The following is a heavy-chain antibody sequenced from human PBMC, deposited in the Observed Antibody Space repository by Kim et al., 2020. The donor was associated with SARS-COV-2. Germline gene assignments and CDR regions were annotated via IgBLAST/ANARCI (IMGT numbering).Heavy chain of an antibody. CDR2: IYTSGST. Sequence: SETLSLTCTVSGGSISSYYWSWIRQPAGKGLEWIGPIYTSGSTYYNPSLKSRVTMSVDTSKNQFSLKLTSVTAADTAVYYCARDGAGYSSGWYAGAPPVRAFDIWGQGTMVTVAS. J-gene: IGHJ3*02. V-gene: IGHV4-4*07. CDR3: ARDGAGYSSGWYAGAPPVRAFDI. D-gene: IGHD6-19*01. CDR1: GGSISSYY.